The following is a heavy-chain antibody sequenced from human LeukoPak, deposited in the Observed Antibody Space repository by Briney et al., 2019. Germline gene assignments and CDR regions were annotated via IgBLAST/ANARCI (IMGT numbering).Heavy chain of an antibody. J-gene: IGHJ3*02. V-gene: IGHV3-21*01. Sequence: PGGSLRLSCAASGFTFSSYSVNWVRQAPGKGLEWVSSISSSSSYIYYADSVKGRFTISRDNAKNSLYLQMNSLRAEDTAVYYCARDSGSYAFDIWGQGTMVTVSS. D-gene: IGHD1-26*01. CDR3: ARDSGSYAFDI. CDR2: ISSSSSYI. CDR1: GFTFSSYS.